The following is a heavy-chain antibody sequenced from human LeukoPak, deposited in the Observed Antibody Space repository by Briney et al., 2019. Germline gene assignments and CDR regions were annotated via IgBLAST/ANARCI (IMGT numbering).Heavy chain of an antibody. V-gene: IGHV1-2*02. Sequence: ASVKVSCKASGYTFTGHYMHWVRQAPGQGLEWMGWINPNSGGTNYAQKFQGRVTMTRDTSISTAYMELSRLRSDDTVVYYCARALPVFSSGWFVYFDYWGQGTLVTVSS. J-gene: IGHJ4*02. CDR1: GYTFTGHY. CDR2: INPNSGGT. D-gene: IGHD6-19*01. CDR3: ARALPVFSSGWFVYFDY.